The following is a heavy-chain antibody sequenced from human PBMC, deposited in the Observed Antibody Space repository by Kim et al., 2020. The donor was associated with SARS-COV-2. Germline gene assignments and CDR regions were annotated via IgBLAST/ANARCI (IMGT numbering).Heavy chain of an antibody. CDR3: ARMQQPLAFDY. Sequence: SETLSLTCTVSGGSISSSSYYWGWIRQPPGKGLEWIGSIYYSGSTYYNPSLKSRVTISVDTSKNQFSLKLSSVTAADTAVYYCARMQQPLAFDYWGQGTL. CDR2: IYYSGST. V-gene: IGHV4-39*01. CDR1: GGSISSSSYY. J-gene: IGHJ4*02. D-gene: IGHD6-13*01.